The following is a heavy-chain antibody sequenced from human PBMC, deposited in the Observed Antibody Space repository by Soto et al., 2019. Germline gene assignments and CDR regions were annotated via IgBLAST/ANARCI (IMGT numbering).Heavy chain of an antibody. J-gene: IGHJ4*02. D-gene: IGHD3-10*01. V-gene: IGHV4-31*03. CDR3: ARDRLYYGSGTAFDY. Sequence: SETLSLTCTVSGGSISSAGYYWRWIRQHPGKGLEWIGYIYYSGSTYYNPSLKSRVTISVDTSKNQFSLKLSSVTAADTAVYYCARDRLYYGSGTAFDYWGQGTLVTVSS. CDR1: GGSISSAGYY. CDR2: IYYSGST.